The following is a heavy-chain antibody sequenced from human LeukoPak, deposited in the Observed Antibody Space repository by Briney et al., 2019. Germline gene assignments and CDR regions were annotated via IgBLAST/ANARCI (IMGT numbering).Heavy chain of an antibody. Sequence: ASVKVSCKASGYTFTSYGISWVRQAPGQGLEWMGWISAYNGNTNYAQKLQGRVTMTTDTSTSTAYMELRSLRSDDTAVYYCARPLYYDSSGCFSHWGQGTLVTVPS. D-gene: IGHD3-22*01. CDR1: GYTFTSYG. J-gene: IGHJ4*02. CDR2: ISAYNGNT. CDR3: ARPLYYDSSGCFSH. V-gene: IGHV1-18*01.